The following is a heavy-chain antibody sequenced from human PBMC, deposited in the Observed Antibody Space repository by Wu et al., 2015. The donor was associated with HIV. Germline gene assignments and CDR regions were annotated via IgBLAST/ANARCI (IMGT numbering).Heavy chain of an antibody. V-gene: IGHV1-2*02. CDR1: GYTFTDYY. CDR3: ARSEISRFGGVIDAYFDY. D-gene: IGHD3-16*02. CDR2: INPNSGGT. J-gene: IGHJ4*02. Sequence: QVQLVQSGAEVKKPGASVKVSCKASGYTFTDYYMHWVRQAPGQGLQWMGWINPNSGGTNYAQKFQGRVTMTRDTSISTAYMELSRLRSDDTAVYYCARSEISRFGGVIDAYFDYWGQGTLVTVSS.